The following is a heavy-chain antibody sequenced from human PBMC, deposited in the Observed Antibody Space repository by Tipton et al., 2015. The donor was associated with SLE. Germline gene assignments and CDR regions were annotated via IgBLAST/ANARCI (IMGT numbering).Heavy chain of an antibody. D-gene: IGHD3-10*01. CDR2: IRSKAYGGTT. CDR1: GFTFGDYA. J-gene: IGHJ3*02. V-gene: IGHV3-49*04. CDR3: TREGDYYGSGSDYPDAFDI. Sequence: RSLRLSCTASGFTFGDYAMSWVRQAPGKGLEWVGFIRSKAYGGTTEYAASVKGRFTISRDDSNSIAYLKMNSLKTEDTAVYYCTREGDYYGSGSDYPDAFDIWGQGTMVTVSS.